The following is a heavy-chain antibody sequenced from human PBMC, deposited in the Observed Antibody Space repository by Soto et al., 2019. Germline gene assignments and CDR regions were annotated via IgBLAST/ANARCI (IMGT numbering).Heavy chain of an antibody. CDR1: GYIFTSSF. V-gene: IGHV1-46*01. CDR3: ARVRTIFGTVFSACDF. J-gene: IGHJ4*02. Sequence: QVQLVQSGAEVKKPGSSVKVSCKASGYIFTSSFLHWVRQAPGQGLEWVGMINPSGGTTSYAQKCRGRVSTGRDTSTSTVDLNLSSLTSVSTAIYACARVRTIFGTVFSACDFWGQGTLATVSS. CDR2: INPSGGTT. D-gene: IGHD3-3*01.